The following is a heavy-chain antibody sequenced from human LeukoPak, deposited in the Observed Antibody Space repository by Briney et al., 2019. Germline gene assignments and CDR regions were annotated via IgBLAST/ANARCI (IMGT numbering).Heavy chain of an antibody. J-gene: IGHJ4*02. Sequence: ESGGSLRLSCATSGFTFSGYWMHWVRQAPGKGLVWVSIVTSGGGGYTFYADSVKGRFTISRDNSKNTLYMQMNSLRVEDTAVYYCAKRGLSTLHYFDYWGQGILVTVSS. CDR2: TSGGGGYT. CDR1: GFTFSGYW. D-gene: IGHD2-2*01. V-gene: IGHV3-23*01. CDR3: AKRGLSTLHYFDY.